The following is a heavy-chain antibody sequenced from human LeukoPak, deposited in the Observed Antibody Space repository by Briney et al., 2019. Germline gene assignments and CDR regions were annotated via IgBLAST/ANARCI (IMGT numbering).Heavy chain of an antibody. D-gene: IGHD2-15*01. CDR2: IGRDGINT. CDR3: AKGLVAGNQYFDS. Sequence: GGSLRLSCVASGFTFSTYAMSWVRQAPGKGQEWVSAIGRDGINTKYADSVNGRFTVSKDNSRDTLYLQMSSLRADGTAVYYCAKGLVAGNQYFDSWGQGTLVTVSS. CDR1: GFTFSTYA. J-gene: IGHJ4*02. V-gene: IGHV3-23*01.